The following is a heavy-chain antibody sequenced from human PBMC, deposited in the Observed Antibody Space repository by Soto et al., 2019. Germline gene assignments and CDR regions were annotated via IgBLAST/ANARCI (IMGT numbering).Heavy chain of an antibody. CDR3: AKDLDFGSSWNNWFDP. V-gene: IGHV3-23*01. J-gene: IGHJ5*02. CDR1: GFTFSSYA. CDR2: ISGSGGST. Sequence: PGGSLRLSCSASGFTFSSYAMSWVRQAPGKGLEWVSAISGSGGSTYYADSVKGRFTISRDNSKNTLYLQMNSLRAEDTAVYYCAKDLDFGSSWNNWFDPWGQGTLVTVSS. D-gene: IGHD6-13*01.